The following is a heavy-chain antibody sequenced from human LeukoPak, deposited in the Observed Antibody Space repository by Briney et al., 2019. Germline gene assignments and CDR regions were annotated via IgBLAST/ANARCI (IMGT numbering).Heavy chain of an antibody. J-gene: IGHJ4*02. CDR2: INHSGSI. CDR3: ARRKSDRSSWFPGISNYFYY. D-gene: IGHD6-13*01. CDR1: GGSFSGYY. Sequence: SETLSLTCAVYGGSFSGYYWSWIRQPPVKGLEWIGEINHSGSINYNPSLKSRVTISVDTSKNQFSLKLSSVTAADTAVYYCARRKSDRSSWFPGISNYFYYWGQGALVTVSS. V-gene: IGHV4-34*01.